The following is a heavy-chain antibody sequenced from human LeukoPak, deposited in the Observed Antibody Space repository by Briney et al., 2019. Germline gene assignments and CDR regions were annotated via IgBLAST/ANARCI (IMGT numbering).Heavy chain of an antibody. D-gene: IGHD1/OR15-1a*01. Sequence: SETLSLTCSVSIGSISSSKWWSWVRQSPVKGLEWIGEIYLYGTTNYNPSFTSRVTMSVDRSRNQFSVKLASVTAADTAVYYCARQKWEQQGRDYYFNGLDVWGPGTTVIVSS. J-gene: IGHJ6*02. CDR3: ARQKWEQQGRDYYFNGLDV. CDR2: IYLYGTT. V-gene: IGHV4-4*02. CDR1: IGSISSSKW.